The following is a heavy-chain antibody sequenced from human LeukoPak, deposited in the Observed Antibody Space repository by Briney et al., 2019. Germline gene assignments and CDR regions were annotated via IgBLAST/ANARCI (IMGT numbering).Heavy chain of an antibody. D-gene: IGHD2-2*01. V-gene: IGHV4-34*01. CDR3: ARRAVVVPAAMYFDY. CDR2: INHRGRT. Sequence: ETLSLTCAVYGGSFSGYYWSWVGQPPGKGGEGIGEINHRGRTKYNPSLNSRVTISVDTSKNHFSLKLSSVTAADTAVYYCARRAVVVPAAMYFDYWGQGTLVTVSS. CDR1: GGSFSGYY. J-gene: IGHJ4*02.